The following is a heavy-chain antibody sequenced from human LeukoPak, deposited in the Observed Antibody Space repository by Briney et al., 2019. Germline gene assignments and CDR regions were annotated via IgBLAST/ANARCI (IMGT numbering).Heavy chain of an antibody. J-gene: IGHJ4*02. CDR2: IYPGDSDT. Sequence: GESLKISCKGSGYRFGNYWIAWVRQMPGKGLESMGIIYPGDSDTRYSPSFQGQVTFSADKSNSTAYLQWSSLKASDTAMYYCARLSDGYNDFWGQGTLVTVSS. CDR1: GYRFGNYW. CDR3: ARLSDGYNDF. D-gene: IGHD5-24*01. V-gene: IGHV5-51*01.